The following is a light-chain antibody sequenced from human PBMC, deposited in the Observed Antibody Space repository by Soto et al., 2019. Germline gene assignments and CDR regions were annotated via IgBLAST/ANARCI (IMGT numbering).Light chain of an antibody. CDR3: GTWASSLSVWV. V-gene: IGLV1-51*02. J-gene: IGLJ3*02. CDR2: ETE. Sequence: QSVLTQPPSVSAAPGQKVTMSCSGGSSNIGDSYVSWYQHLPGTAPKLLIYETEKRPADIPDRFSASKSGTSATLGISGLQPGDEDDYYCGTWASSLSVWVLGGGTQLTVL. CDR1: SSNIGDSY.